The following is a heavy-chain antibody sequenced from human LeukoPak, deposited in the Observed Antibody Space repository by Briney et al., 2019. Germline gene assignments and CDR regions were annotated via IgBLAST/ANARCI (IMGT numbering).Heavy chain of an antibody. J-gene: IGHJ3*02. CDR2: ISNSDFTT. CDR1: GFTFNNYK. Sequence: GGSLRLSCAASGFTFNNYKMHWVRQAPGKGLEWVSYISNSDFTTYYADSVEGRFTISRDNAKSSLYLQMNNLRAEDTAVYYCATDAFDIWGQGTIVTVSS. CDR3: ATDAFDI. V-gene: IGHV3-48*03.